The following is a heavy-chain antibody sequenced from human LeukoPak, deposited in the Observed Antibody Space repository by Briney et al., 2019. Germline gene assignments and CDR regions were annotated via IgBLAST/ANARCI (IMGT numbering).Heavy chain of an antibody. CDR2: ISGSGGST. Sequence: GGSLRLSCAASGFTFSSYAMSWVRQAPGKGLEWVSAISGSGGSTYYADSVKGRFTISRDNSKNTLDLQMNSLRAEDTAVYYCARDITITIFGVSVATFDVWGQGTMVTVSS. CDR1: GFTFSSYA. D-gene: IGHD3-3*01. J-gene: IGHJ3*01. CDR3: ARDITITIFGVSVATFDV. V-gene: IGHV3-23*01.